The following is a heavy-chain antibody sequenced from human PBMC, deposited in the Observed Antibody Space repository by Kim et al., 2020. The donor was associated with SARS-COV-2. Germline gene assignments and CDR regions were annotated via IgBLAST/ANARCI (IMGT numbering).Heavy chain of an antibody. V-gene: IGHV4-39*01. D-gene: IGHD6-19*01. CDR1: GGSISSSSYY. CDR2: IYYSGST. Sequence: SETLSLTCTVSGGSISSSSYYWGWIRQPPGKGLEWIGSIYYSGSTYYNPSLKSRVTISVDTSKNQFSLKLSSVTAADTAVYYCARGAQWLASDAFDIWGQGTMVTVSS. CDR3: ARGAQWLASDAFDI. J-gene: IGHJ3*02.